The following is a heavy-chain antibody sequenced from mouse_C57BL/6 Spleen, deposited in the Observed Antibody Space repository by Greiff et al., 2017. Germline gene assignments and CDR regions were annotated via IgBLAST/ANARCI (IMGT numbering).Heavy chain of an antibody. Sequence: QVQLQQPGAELVKPGASVKLSCKASGYTFTSYWMHWVKQRPGQGLEWIGMIHPHSGSTNYNEKVKSKATLTVDKSSSTAYMQLSSLTSEDSAVYYCARNPPSYYFDYWGQGTTLTVSS. CDR3: ARNPPSYYFDY. J-gene: IGHJ2*01. V-gene: IGHV1-64*01. CDR2: IHPHSGST. CDR1: GYTFTSYW.